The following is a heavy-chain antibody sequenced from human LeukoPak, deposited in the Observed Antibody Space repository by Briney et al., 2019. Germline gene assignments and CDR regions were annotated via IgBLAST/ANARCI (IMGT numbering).Heavy chain of an antibody. CDR1: GFTFSSYA. D-gene: IGHD3-22*01. CDR3: AKDGVPGYYDSSGYSDY. J-gene: IGHJ4*02. CDR2: ISGSGGST. V-gene: IGHV3-23*01. Sequence: PGRSLRLSCAASGFTFSSYAMSWVRQAPGKGLEWVSAISGSGGSTYYADSVKGRFTISRDNSKNTLYLQMNSLRAEDTAVYYCAKDGVPGYYDSSGYSDYWGQGTLVTVSS.